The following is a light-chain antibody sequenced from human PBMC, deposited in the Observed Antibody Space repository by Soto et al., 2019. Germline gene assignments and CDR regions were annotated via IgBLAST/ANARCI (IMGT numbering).Light chain of an antibody. V-gene: IGKV1-39*01. CDR2: AAS. CDR3: QQSHTTPWT. CDR1: QNINDY. Sequence: IQLTQSPSSLSASAGDRVTITCRASQNINDYLNFIQLKPGKAPKLLIYAASSLQSGVPSRLSGSGSGTDFTLTISSLQPEDFATYYCQQSHTTPWTFGQGTKVDIK. J-gene: IGKJ1*01.